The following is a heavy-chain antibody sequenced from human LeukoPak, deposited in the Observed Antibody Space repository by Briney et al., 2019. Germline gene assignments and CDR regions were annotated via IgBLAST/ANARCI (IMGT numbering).Heavy chain of an antibody. D-gene: IGHD3-22*01. J-gene: IGHJ3*02. CDR1: GGSFSGYY. CDR2: INHSGST. CDR3: ARDLIPYYYDGSGYHNDAFDI. Sequence: SETLSLTCAVYGGSFSGYYWSWIRQPPGKGLEWIGEINHSGSTNYNPSLKSRVTISVDTSKNQFSLKLSSVTAADTAVYYCARDLIPYYYDGSGYHNDAFDIWGQGTMVTVSS. V-gene: IGHV4-34*01.